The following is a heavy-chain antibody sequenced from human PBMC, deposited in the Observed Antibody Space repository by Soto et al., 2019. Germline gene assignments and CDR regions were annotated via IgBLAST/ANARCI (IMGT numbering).Heavy chain of an antibody. D-gene: IGHD2-2*01. CDR1: GGTFSSYA. V-gene: IGHV1-69*01. CDR3: ARDRPGYCSSTSCYGLYGMDV. CDR2: IIPIFGTA. J-gene: IGHJ6*02. Sequence: QVQLVQSGAEVKKPGSSVKVSCKASGGTFSSYAISWVRQAPGQGLEWMGGIIPIFGTANYAQKFQGRVTITADESTSTAYMELISLRSEDTAVYYCARDRPGYCSSTSCYGLYGMDVWGQGTTVTVSS.